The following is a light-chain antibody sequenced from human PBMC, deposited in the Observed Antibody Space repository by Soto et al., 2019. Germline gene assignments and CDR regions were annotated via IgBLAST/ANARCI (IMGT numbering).Light chain of an antibody. V-gene: IGKV1-9*01. CDR2: AAS. Sequence: IQLTQSPSSLSASVGERVTITCRASQGIRSNLAWYQQKPGKAPKLLISAASTLQSGVPSRLSGSGSGTDFTLTISSLQPEDFATYYCQQFKSYPLTFGGGTKVDI. J-gene: IGKJ4*01. CDR1: QGIRSN. CDR3: QQFKSYPLT.